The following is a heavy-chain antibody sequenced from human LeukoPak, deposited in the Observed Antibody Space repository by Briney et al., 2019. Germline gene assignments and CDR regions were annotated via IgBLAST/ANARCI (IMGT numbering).Heavy chain of an antibody. V-gene: IGHV1-2*02. J-gene: IGHJ4*02. D-gene: IGHD3-10*01. Sequence: GASVKVSCKASGYTFTGYYMHWVRQAPGQGLEWMGWINPNSGGTNYAQKFQGRVTMTRDTSISTAYMELSRLRSDDTAVYYCARGGLSRYYYGSGTQKMLGDYWGQGTLVTVSS. CDR1: GYTFTGYY. CDR2: INPNSGGT. CDR3: ARGGLSRYYYGSGTQKMLGDY.